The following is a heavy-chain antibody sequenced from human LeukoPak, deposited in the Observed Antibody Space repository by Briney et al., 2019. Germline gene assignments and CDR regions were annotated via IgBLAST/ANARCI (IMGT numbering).Heavy chain of an antibody. Sequence: GGSLRLSCAASGFTFSTYAMTWVRQAPGKGLEWVSTVTGSGGSTYYADSVKGRFTISRDNSKNTLSLQMNSLKAEDTAVYYCAKGGGWSPAVLFDYWGQGTLVTVSS. CDR2: VTGSGGST. J-gene: IGHJ4*02. D-gene: IGHD6-19*01. CDR1: GFTFSTYA. V-gene: IGHV3-23*01. CDR3: AKGGGWSPAVLFDY.